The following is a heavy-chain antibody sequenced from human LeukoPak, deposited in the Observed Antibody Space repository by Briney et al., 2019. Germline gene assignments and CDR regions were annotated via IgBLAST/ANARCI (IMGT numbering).Heavy chain of an antibody. CDR1: GGTFSSYA. D-gene: IGHD3-22*01. V-gene: IGHV1-69*06. Sequence: ASVKVSCKASGGTFSSYAISWVRQAPGQGLEWMGGIIPIFGTANYAQKFQGRVTITADKSTSTAYMELSSLRSEDTAVYYCARTHYYDSSGYYYGYYYYYIDVWGKGTTVTVSS. J-gene: IGHJ6*03. CDR3: ARTHYYDSSGYYYGYYYYYIDV. CDR2: IIPIFGTA.